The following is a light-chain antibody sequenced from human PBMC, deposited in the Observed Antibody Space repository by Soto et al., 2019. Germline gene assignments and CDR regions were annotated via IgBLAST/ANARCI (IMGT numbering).Light chain of an antibody. J-gene: IGKJ1*01. CDR3: QQYGNSSPWT. CDR1: QSISSW. CDR2: KAY. Sequence: DIQMTQSPSTLSASVGDRVTITCRASQSISSWLAWYQQKPGRAPKLLLYKAYSLETGVPSRFSGSGSGTEFTLIISSLPQDDFASYYCQQYGNSSPWTFGQGTKAEIK. V-gene: IGKV1-5*03.